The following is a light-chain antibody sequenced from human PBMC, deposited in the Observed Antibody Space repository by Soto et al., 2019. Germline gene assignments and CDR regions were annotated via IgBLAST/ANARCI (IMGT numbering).Light chain of an antibody. CDR3: SSYTSSSTWV. CDR1: SSDLGGYNY. V-gene: IGLV2-14*01. J-gene: IGLJ3*02. Sequence: QSALTQPASVSGSPGQSITISCTGTSSDLGGYNYVSWYQQHPGKAPKLMIYEVSNRPSGVSNRFSGSKSGNTASLTISGLQAEDEAAYSCSSYTSSSTWVFGGGTKLTVL. CDR2: EVS.